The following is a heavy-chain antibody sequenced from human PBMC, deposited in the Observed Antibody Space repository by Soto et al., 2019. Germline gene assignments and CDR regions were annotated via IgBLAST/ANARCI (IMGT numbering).Heavy chain of an antibody. J-gene: IGHJ5*02. V-gene: IGHV4-61*03. Sequence: SETLSLTCTVSGGSVSSNSYSWGWIRQSPGKGLEWIGYVSYFGTTNYNPSLQSRLTISLDTSKTHFSLNLSSVTAADTAVYYCAKGPWQPPHCFDPWGLGTLVTAPQ. CDR2: VSYFGTT. CDR3: AKGPWQPPHCFDP. D-gene: IGHD6-13*01. CDR1: GGSVSSNSYS.